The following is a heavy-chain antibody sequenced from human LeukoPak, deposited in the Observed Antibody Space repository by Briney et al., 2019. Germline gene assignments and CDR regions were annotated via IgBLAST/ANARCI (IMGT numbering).Heavy chain of an antibody. Sequence: GGSLRLSCAASGFTFSSYGMHWVRQAPGKGLEWVANIKQDGSEKYYVDSVKGRFTISRDNAKNSLYLQMNSLRAEDTAVYYCVRGHYYMDVWGKGTTVTVSS. CDR1: GFTFSSYG. V-gene: IGHV3-7*01. CDR3: VRGHYYMDV. CDR2: IKQDGSEK. J-gene: IGHJ6*03.